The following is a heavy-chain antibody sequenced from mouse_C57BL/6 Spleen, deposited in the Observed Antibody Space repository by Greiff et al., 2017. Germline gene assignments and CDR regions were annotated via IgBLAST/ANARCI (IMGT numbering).Heavy chain of an antibody. CDR1: GYTFTDYN. V-gene: IGHV1-18*01. CDR3: ARWGPYYAMDY. Sequence: VQLKQSGPELVKPGASVKIPCKASGYTFTDYNMDWVKQSHGKSLEWIGDINPNNGGTIYNQKFKGKATLTVDKSSSTAYMELRSLTSEDTAVYYCARWGPYYAMDYWGQGTSVTVSS. J-gene: IGHJ4*01. CDR2: INPNNGGT.